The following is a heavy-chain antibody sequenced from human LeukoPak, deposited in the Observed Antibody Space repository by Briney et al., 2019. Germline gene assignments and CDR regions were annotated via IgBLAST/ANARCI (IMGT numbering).Heavy chain of an antibody. D-gene: IGHD6-13*01. CDR1: GFTFSSYW. CDR3: ARENLAGDNWFDP. Sequence: PGGSLRLSCAASGFTFSSYWMHWVRQAPGKGLVWVSRINSDGSSTSYADSVKGRFTISRDNAKNSLYLQMNSLRAEDTAVYYCARENLAGDNWFDPWGQGTLVTVSS. V-gene: IGHV3-74*01. J-gene: IGHJ5*02. CDR2: INSDGSST.